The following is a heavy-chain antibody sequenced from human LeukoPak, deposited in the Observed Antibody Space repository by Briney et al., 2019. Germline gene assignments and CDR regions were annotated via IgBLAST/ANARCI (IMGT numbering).Heavy chain of an antibody. CDR2: ISAYTGDT. D-gene: IGHD4-11*01. V-gene: IGHV1-18*01. CDR3: ARVGFSKFYHHMDV. J-gene: IGHJ6*03. Sequence: ASVKVSCRASGYTLTSYGINWVRQAPGQGLGWLGWISAYTGDTKYAQNLQGRVNMTTDTSTSTAYMELKSLRSDDTAVYYCARVGFSKFYHHMDVWGKGTTVTVSS. CDR1: GYTLTSYG.